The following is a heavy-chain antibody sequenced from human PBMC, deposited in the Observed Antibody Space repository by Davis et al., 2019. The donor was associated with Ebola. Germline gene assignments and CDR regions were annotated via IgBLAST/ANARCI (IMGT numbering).Heavy chain of an antibody. CDR2: ISAYNGNT. V-gene: IGHV1-18*01. CDR3: AREGKTYYDFWSGMDV. D-gene: IGHD3-3*01. J-gene: IGHJ6*02. Sequence: ASVKVSCKASGDTFTSYGISWVRQAPGQGLEWMGWISAYNGNTNYAQKLQGRVTMTTDTSTSTAYMELRSLRSDDTAVYYCAREGKTYYDFWSGMDVWGQGTTVTVSS. CDR1: GDTFTSYG.